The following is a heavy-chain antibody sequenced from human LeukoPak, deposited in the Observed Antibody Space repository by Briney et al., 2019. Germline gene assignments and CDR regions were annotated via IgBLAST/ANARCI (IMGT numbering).Heavy chain of an antibody. CDR1: GGTFSSYA. Sequence: GASVKASCKASGGTFSSYAISWVRQAPGQGLEWMGGIIPIFGTANYAQKFQGRVTITTDESTSTAYMELSSLRSEDTAVYYCARERTRDGYTYWGQGTLVTVSS. CDR2: IIPIFGTA. CDR3: ARERTRDGYTY. V-gene: IGHV1-69*05. J-gene: IGHJ4*02. D-gene: IGHD5-24*01.